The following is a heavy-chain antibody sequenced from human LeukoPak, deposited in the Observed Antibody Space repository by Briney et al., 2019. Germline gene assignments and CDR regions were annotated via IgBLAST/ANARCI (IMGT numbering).Heavy chain of an antibody. V-gene: IGHV3-20*04. CDR2: SNLNGGST. D-gene: IGHD6-19*01. J-gene: IGHJ4*02. CDR1: GFTFDDYG. Sequence: GGSLRLSCAASGFTFDDYGMSWVRQAPGKGLEWFSGSNLNGGSTGYADSVKGRFTISRDNAKNSLYLQMNSLRAEDTALYYCARDLGYSSGWYARRGFDYWGQGTLVTVSS. CDR3: ARDLGYSSGWYARRGFDY.